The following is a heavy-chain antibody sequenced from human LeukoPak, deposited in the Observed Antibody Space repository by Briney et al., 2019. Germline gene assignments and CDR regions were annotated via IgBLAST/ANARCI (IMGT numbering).Heavy chain of an antibody. D-gene: IGHD6-13*01. J-gene: IGHJ4*02. V-gene: IGHV1-69*06. CDR3: ASAIAAAGTPPCY. CDR2: IIPIFGTA. CDR1: GGTFSSYA. Sequence: ASVKVSCKASGGTFSSYAISWVRQAPGQGLEWMGGIIPIFGTANYAQKFQGRVTITADKSTSTAYMELSSLRSEDTAVYYCASAIAAAGTPPCYWGQGTLVTVPS.